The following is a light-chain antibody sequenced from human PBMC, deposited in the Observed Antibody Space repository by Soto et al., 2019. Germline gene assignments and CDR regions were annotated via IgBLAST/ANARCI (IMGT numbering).Light chain of an antibody. Sequence: QSVLTQPPSVSAAPGQTVTISCSGSSSNIGNNYVSWYQQLPGTAPKLLIYDNNKRPSGIPDRFSGSKSGTSATLGITGLQTGDEADYYCGTWDSSLSAGRDVFGTGTKLTVL. V-gene: IGLV1-51*01. J-gene: IGLJ1*01. CDR2: DNN. CDR1: SSNIGNNY. CDR3: GTWDSSLSAGRDV.